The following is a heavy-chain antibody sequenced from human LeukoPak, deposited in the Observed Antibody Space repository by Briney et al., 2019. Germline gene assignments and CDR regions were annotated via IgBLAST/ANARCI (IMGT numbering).Heavy chain of an antibody. J-gene: IGHJ4*02. V-gene: IGHV3-30*09. CDR2: ISYDGSNK. Sequence: PGRSLRLSCAASGFTFSSYAMHWVRQAPGKGLEWVAVISYDGSNKYYADSVKGRFAISRDNSKNTLYLQMNSLRAEDTAVYYCATGTHIVVVTATPDFDYWGQGTLVTVSS. CDR3: ATGTHIVVVTATPDFDY. CDR1: GFTFSSYA. D-gene: IGHD2-21*02.